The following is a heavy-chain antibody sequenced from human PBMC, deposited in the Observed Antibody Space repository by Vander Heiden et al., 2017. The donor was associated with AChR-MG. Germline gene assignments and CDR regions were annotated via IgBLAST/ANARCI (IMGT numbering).Heavy chain of an antibody. CDR2: TYYRSKWYN. CDR1: GDSVSSNSAA. Sequence: QLQLQQSGPGLVRPSQTLSLTCVISGDSVSSNSAAWNGIRQYQSRGLEWLGRTYYRSKWYNDYAVSVQSRLTIKPDTSKNQFSLQLSSVTPEDTAVYYCTREKVFGPTDYWGQGTLVTVSS. V-gene: IGHV6-1*01. J-gene: IGHJ4*02. CDR3: TREKVFGPTDY. D-gene: IGHD3-10*01.